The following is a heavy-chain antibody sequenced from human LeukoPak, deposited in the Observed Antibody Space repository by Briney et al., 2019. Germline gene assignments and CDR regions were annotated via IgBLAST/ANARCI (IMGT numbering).Heavy chain of an antibody. CDR3: AKDRNYDILTGYNWFDP. CDR1: GFTFSTYA. D-gene: IGHD3-9*01. V-gene: IGHV3-23*01. CDR2: IIDSGGAT. J-gene: IGHJ5*02. Sequence: QPGGSLRLSCAASGFTFSTYAMSWVRQAPRKGLEWVSTIIDSGGATYYAESVKGRFTISRDNSKNTLYPQMNSLRAEDTATYYCAKDRNYDILTGYNWFDPWGQGTLVTVSS.